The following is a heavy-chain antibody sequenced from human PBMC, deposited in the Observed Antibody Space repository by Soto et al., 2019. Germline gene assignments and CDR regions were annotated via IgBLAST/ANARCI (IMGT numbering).Heavy chain of an antibody. CDR1: GFTFSSYA. J-gene: IGHJ4*02. CDR3: AKDHLRFLEWQPAPFDY. Sequence: GGSLRLSCAASGFTFSSYAMSWVRQAPGKGLEWVSAISGSGGSTYYADAVKCRFTISRDNSKNTLYLQMNSLRAEDTAVYYCAKDHLRFLEWQPAPFDYWGQGTLVTVS. D-gene: IGHD3-3*01. V-gene: IGHV3-23*01. CDR2: ISGSGGST.